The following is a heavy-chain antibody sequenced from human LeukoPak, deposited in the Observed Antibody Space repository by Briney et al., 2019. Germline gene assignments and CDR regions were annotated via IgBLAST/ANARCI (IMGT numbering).Heavy chain of an antibody. V-gene: IGHV4-30-4*08. J-gene: IGHJ5*02. Sequence: SETLSLTCTVSGGSISSGSYYWSWIRQPPGKGLEWIGYIYYSGSTYYNPSLKSRVTISVDTSKNQFSLKLSSVTAADTAVYYCARAGSKEYYDFWSGYYPRWFDPWGQGTLVTVSS. D-gene: IGHD3-3*01. CDR2: IYYSGST. CDR3: ARAGSKEYYDFWSGYYPRWFDP. CDR1: GGSISSGSYY.